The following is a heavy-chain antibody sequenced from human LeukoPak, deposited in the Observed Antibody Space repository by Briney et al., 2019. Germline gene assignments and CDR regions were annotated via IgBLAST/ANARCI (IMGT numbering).Heavy chain of an antibody. CDR2: INHSGST. CDR1: GGSFSGYY. CDR3: ASGYSLSGAFDI. D-gene: IGHD2-21*01. V-gene: IGHV4-34*01. Sequence: SETLSLTCAVYGGSFSGYYWSWIRQPPGKGLEWIGEINHSGSTNYNPSLKSRVTISVDTSKNQFSLKLSSVTAADTAVYYCASGYSLSGAFDIWGQGTMVTVSS. J-gene: IGHJ3*02.